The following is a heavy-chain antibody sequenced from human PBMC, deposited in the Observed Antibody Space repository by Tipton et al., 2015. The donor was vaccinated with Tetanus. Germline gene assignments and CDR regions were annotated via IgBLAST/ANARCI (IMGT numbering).Heavy chain of an antibody. CDR1: GFTFSGSA. CDR3: ARGRGSSWFYV. D-gene: IGHD6-13*01. V-gene: IGHV3-48*01. CDR2: ISSDSRTL. J-gene: IGHJ3*01. Sequence: SLRLSCAASGFTFSGSAMHWVRQASGKGLEWLSFISSDSRTLFYAESVKGRFTISRDNAQNSLYLQINGLRAEDTALYYCARGRGSSWFYVWGQGTMVIVSS.